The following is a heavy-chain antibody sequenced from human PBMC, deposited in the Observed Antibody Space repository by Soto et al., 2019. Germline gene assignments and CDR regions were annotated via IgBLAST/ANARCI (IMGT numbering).Heavy chain of an antibody. CDR2: IIPIFGTA. V-gene: IGHV1-69*12. CDR3: ARRGRDLGYRGCYSHAFDI. D-gene: IGHD1-26*01. J-gene: IGHJ3*02. Sequence: QVQLVQSGAEVKKPGSSVKVSCKASGGTFSSYAISWVRQAPGQGLEWMGGIIPIFGTANYAQKFQGRVTITADESTSTAYMELSSLRAEDTAVYYCARRGRDLGYRGCYSHAFDIWGQGTMVTVSS. CDR1: GGTFSSYA.